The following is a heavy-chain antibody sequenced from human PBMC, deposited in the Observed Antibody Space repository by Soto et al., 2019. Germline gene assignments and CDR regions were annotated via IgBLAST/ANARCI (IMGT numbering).Heavy chain of an antibody. Sequence: QVQLVQSGAEVKKPGASVKVSCKASGYTFTSYAMHWVRQAPGQRLEWMGWINAGNGNTKYSQKFQGRVTMTRDTSASTAYMELSSLRSEDTAVYYCARGSGLTYFDYWGQGTLVTVSS. CDR3: ARGSGLTYFDY. D-gene: IGHD3-10*01. CDR1: GYTFTSYA. CDR2: INAGNGNT. V-gene: IGHV1-3*01. J-gene: IGHJ4*02.